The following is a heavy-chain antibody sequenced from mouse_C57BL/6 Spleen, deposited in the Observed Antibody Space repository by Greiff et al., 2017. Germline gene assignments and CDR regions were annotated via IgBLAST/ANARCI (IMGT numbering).Heavy chain of an antibody. CDR2: IRLKSDNYAT. CDR1: GFTFSNYW. J-gene: IGHJ4*01. D-gene: IGHD2-4*01. CDR3: TECYDYDDAGGYYYAMDY. V-gene: IGHV6-3*01. Sequence: EVQGVESGGGLVQPGGSMKLSCVASGFTFSNYWMNWVRQSPEKGLEWVAQIRLKSDNYATHYAESVKGRFTISRDDSKSSVYLQMNNLRAEDTGIYYCTECYDYDDAGGYYYAMDYWGQGTSVTVSS.